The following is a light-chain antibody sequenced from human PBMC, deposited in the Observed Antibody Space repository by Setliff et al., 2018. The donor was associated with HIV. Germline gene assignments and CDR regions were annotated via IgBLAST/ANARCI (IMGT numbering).Light chain of an antibody. CDR3: CSYTSSNTEV. Sequence: QSALTQPASVSGSPGQSITISCTGTSSDVGAYNYVSWYQQYPGKAPKLMIYEVSNRPSGVSNRFSGSKSGNTASLTISGLQAEDEADYYCCSYTSSNTEVFGTGTKGTVL. CDR1: SSDVGAYNY. V-gene: IGLV2-14*01. CDR2: EVS. J-gene: IGLJ1*01.